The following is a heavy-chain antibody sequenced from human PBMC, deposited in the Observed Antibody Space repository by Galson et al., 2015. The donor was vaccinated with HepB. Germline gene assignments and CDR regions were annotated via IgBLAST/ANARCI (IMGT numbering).Heavy chain of an antibody. Sequence: QVQLQESGPGLVKPSETLSLTCIVSGGSISNYYWNWIRQSPGKRLEWIGYIYYSGTTNYNPSLKSRVTISVDTSKNQFSLKLNSVTAADTAIYFCARRYSSSWYDVGYLDYWGQGTLVTVSS. CDR1: GGSISNYY. D-gene: IGHD6-13*01. J-gene: IGHJ4*02. CDR2: IYYSGTT. CDR3: ARRYSSSWYDVGYLDY. V-gene: IGHV4-59*01.